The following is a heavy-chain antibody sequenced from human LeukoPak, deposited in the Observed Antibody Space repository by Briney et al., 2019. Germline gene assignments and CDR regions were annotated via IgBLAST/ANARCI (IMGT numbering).Heavy chain of an antibody. V-gene: IGHV3-23*01. CDR2: ISGSGGST. CDR3: AKVLRGFGEWYYYGMDV. J-gene: IGHJ6*02. Sequence: PGGSLRLPCAASGFTFSSYAMSWVRQAPGKGLEWVSAISGSGGSTYYADSVKGRFTISRDNSKNTLYLQMNSLRAEATAVSYCAKVLRGFGEWYYYGMDVWGQGTTVTVSS. CDR1: GFTFSSYA. D-gene: IGHD3-10*01.